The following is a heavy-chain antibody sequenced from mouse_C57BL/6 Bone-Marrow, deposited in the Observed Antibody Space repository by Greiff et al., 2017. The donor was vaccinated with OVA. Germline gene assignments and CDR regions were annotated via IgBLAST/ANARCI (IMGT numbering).Heavy chain of an antibody. CDR1: GFTFSDYG. CDR3: ARGGYDDGWYFDV. D-gene: IGHD2-2*01. CDR2: ISSGSSTI. J-gene: IGHJ1*03. Sequence: EVQWVESGGGLVKPGGSLKLSCAASGFTFSDYGMHWVRQAPEKGLEWVAYISSGSSTIYYADTVKGRFTISRDNAKNTLFLQMTSLRSEDTAMYYCARGGYDDGWYFDVWGTGTTVTVSS. V-gene: IGHV5-17*01.